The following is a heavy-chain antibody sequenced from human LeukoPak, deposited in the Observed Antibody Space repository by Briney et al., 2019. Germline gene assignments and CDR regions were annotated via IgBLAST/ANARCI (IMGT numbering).Heavy chain of an antibody. CDR3: ARPPTTWIQLWDPSDAFDI. J-gene: IGHJ3*02. D-gene: IGHD5-18*01. CDR1: GFTFSSYW. V-gene: IGHV3-7*01. CDR2: IKQDGSEK. Sequence: GGSLRLSCAASGFTFSSYWMSWVRQAPGKGLEWVANIKQDGSEKYYVDSVKGRFTISRDNAKNSLYLQMNSLRAEDTAVYYCARPPTTWIQLWDPSDAFDIWGQGTMVTVSS.